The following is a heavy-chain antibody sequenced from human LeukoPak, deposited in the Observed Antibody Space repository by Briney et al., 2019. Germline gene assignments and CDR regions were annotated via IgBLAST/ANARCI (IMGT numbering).Heavy chain of an antibody. D-gene: IGHD6-6*01. J-gene: IGHJ4*02. CDR1: GFTFSSYA. V-gene: IGHV3-7*01. CDR2: IKQDGSQR. CDR3: ARRGGSSSRRSPIDY. Sequence: GGSLRLSCAASGFTFSSYAMTWVRQAPGKGPEWVANIKQDGSQRYYVDSVRGRFTISRDNAKNSLFLQMNGLRAEDTAVYYCARRGGSSSRRSPIDYWGQGTLVTVSS.